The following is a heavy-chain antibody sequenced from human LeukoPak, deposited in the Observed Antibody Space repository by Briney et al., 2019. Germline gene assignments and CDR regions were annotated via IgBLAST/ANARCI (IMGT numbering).Heavy chain of an antibody. CDR2: IYHSGST. Sequence: PSETLSLTCTVSGYSITRGSYWGWIRQPPGKGLEWIANIYHSGSTYYNPSLKSRVTIPVDTSKNQFSLKLSSVTAADTAIYYCARVHVNSGYYFGDAFDIWGQGTMVTVSS. CDR3: ARVHVNSGYYFGDAFDI. V-gene: IGHV4-38-2*02. J-gene: IGHJ3*02. CDR1: GYSITRGSY. D-gene: IGHD3-22*01.